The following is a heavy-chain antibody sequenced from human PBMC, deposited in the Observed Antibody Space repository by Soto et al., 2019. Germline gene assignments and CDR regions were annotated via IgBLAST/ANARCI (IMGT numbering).Heavy chain of an antibody. V-gene: IGHV4-59*01. CDR1: GGSISSYY. CDR3: ARLKVTTGHFDY. CDR2: IYYSGST. Sequence: SETLSLTCTVSGGSISSYYWSWIRQPPGKGLEWIGYIYYSGSTNYNPSLKSRVTISVDTSKNQFSLKLSSVTAADTAVYYCARLKVTTGHFDYWGQGTLVTVSS. J-gene: IGHJ4*02. D-gene: IGHD4-17*01.